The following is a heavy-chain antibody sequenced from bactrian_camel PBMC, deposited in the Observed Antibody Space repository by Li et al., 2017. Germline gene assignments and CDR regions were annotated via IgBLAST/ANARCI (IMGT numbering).Heavy chain of an antibody. Sequence: VQLVESGGGEVQAGGSLKLSCAGPAYILENCGMVWYRQTKGKEEKLVSVRKDGTPVYEDTVKGRFTLSHDRSKNTMYLQMDNLKTEDTGVYYCAALNSTYGGRFGWCKDFRGQGTQVTVS. CDR2: VRKDGTP. CDR3: AALNSTYGGRFGWCKDF. D-gene: IGHD6*01. J-gene: IGHJ4*01. V-gene: IGHV3S60*01. CDR1: AYILENCG.